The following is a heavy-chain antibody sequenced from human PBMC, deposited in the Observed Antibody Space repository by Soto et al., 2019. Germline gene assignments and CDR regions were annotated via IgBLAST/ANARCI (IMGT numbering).Heavy chain of an antibody. D-gene: IGHD2-15*01. CDR1: GGTFSSYA. J-gene: IGHJ3*02. V-gene: IGHV1-69*12. Sequence: QVQLVQSGAEVKKPGSSVKVSCKASGGTFSSYAISWVRQAPGQGLEWMGGIIPIFGTANYAEKFQGRVTIPADESTRTADMELSSMRSEATAVDYCAPEGSRYFHIWGEGTMVIVSS. CDR2: IIPIFGTA. CDR3: APEGSRYFHI.